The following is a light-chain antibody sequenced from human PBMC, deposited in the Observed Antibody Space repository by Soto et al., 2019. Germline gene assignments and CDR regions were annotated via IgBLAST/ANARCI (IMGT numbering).Light chain of an antibody. CDR1: QGVTTN. Sequence: EIVKTQSPPTLSVSPGDRAILSCRAGQGVTTNFAWYQQKSGQSPRLLIYDVSHRATGVPARFSGTGSETDFTLTISGLQSEDSAVYFCQQYNNWPFSFGQGTRLEF. CDR2: DVS. J-gene: IGKJ5*01. CDR3: QQYNNWPFS. V-gene: IGKV3-15*01.